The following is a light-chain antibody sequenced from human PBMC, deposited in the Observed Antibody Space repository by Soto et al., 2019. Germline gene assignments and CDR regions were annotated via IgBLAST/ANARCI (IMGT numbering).Light chain of an antibody. CDR3: QQSNSYPYT. V-gene: IGKV1-5*01. CDR1: QSFSSW. J-gene: IGKJ2*01. Sequence: DIQMTQSPSTLSASVGDRVTITCRASQSFSSWLAWYQQKPGKTPNLLIYDASTLESGVPSRFSGSGSGTEFTLTISSLQPDDFATYYCQQSNSYPYTFGQGTKLEIK. CDR2: DAS.